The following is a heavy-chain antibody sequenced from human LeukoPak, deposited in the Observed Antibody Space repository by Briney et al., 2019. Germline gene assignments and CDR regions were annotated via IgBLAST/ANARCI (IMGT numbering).Heavy chain of an antibody. Sequence: GESLKISCKGFGYSFSRYWIGWVRQMPGKGLEWMGFIYPGDSDTRYSPTFQGQVTISVDQSISTAYLQWSSLKASDTAMYYCARQPTSPTYCGGDCYLDYWGQGTLATVSS. CDR2: IYPGDSDT. CDR1: GYSFSRYW. V-gene: IGHV5-51*01. CDR3: ARQPTSPTYCGGDCYLDY. D-gene: IGHD2-21*02. J-gene: IGHJ4*02.